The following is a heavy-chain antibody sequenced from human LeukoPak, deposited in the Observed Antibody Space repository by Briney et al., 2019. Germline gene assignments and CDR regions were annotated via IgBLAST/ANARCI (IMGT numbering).Heavy chain of an antibody. D-gene: IGHD6-19*01. CDR1: GCTFTSYA. J-gene: IGHJ4*02. V-gene: IGHV1-69*13. CDR2: IIPIFGTA. CDR3: ARGTSIAVAGTLDY. Sequence: SVKVSRKASGCTFTSYAISRVRQAPGQGLEWMGGIIPIFGTANYAQKFQGRVPITADESTSTAYMELSSLRSEDTAVYYCARGTSIAVAGTLDYWGQGTLVTVSS.